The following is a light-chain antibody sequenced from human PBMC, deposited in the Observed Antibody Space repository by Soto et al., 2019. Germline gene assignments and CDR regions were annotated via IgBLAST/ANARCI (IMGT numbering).Light chain of an antibody. Sequence: DIQMTQSPSTVSAYVGDSVTITCRASQSITTWLAWYQQKPGTVPKLLIYATSNLQSGVPSRFSGRGFGTDFTLTISSLQPEDFATYYCQQSFTTPSFGQGTRLEIK. V-gene: IGKV1-39*01. CDR3: QQSFTTPS. CDR1: QSITTW. J-gene: IGKJ5*01. CDR2: ATS.